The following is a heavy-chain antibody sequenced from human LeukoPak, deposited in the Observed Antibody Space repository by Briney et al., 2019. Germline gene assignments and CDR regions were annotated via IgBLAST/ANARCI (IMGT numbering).Heavy chain of an antibody. Sequence: SETLSLTCTVSGGSISSYYWSWIRQPPGKGLEWIGEINHSGSTNYNPSLKSRVTISVDTSKNQFSLKLSSVTAADTAVYYCARGGTTVVTLGYWGQGTLVTVSS. CDR3: ARGGTTVVTLGY. CDR1: GGSISSYY. CDR2: INHSGST. J-gene: IGHJ4*02. V-gene: IGHV4-34*01. D-gene: IGHD4-23*01.